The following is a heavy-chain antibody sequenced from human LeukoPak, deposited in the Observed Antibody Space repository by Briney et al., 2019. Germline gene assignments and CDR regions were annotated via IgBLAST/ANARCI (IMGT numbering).Heavy chain of an antibody. Sequence: GESLKISCKGSGYSFTNYWIGWVRQMPGKGLEWMGIIFPGDSDTTYSPSFQGQVTISADKSISTAYLQWSSLKASDTAMYYCARQKGIAAVGQFDYWGQGTLVTVSS. CDR1: GYSFTNYW. D-gene: IGHD6-13*01. J-gene: IGHJ4*02. CDR2: IFPGDSDT. V-gene: IGHV5-51*01. CDR3: ARQKGIAAVGQFDY.